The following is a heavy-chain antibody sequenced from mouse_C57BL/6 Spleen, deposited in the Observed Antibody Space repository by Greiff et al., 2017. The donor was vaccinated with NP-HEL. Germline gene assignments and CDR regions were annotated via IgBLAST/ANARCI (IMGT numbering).Heavy chain of an antibody. D-gene: IGHD4-1*01. CDR2: INYDGSST. J-gene: IGHJ1*03. Sequence: EVHLVESEGGLVQPGSSMKLSCTASGFTFSDYYMAWVRQVPEKGLEWVANINYDGSSTYYLDSLKSRFIISRDNAKNILYLQMSSLKSEDTATYYCARALNWEGWYFDVWGTGTTVTVSS. CDR3: ARALNWEGWYFDV. CDR1: GFTFSDYY. V-gene: IGHV5-16*01.